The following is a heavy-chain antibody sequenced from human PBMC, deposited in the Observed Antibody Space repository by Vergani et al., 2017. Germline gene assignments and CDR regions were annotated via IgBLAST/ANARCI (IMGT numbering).Heavy chain of an antibody. CDR1: GFSFSTYG. J-gene: IGHJ4*02. CDR2: ISGSGGST. D-gene: IGHD1-26*01. Sequence: VQLVESGGGVVQPGGSLRLSCAASGFSFSTYGMHWVRQAPGRGLEWVSAISGSGGSTYYADSVKGRFTISRDNSKNTLYLQMNSLRAEDTAVYYCAKEVGATGAYYFDYWGQGTLVTVSS. V-gene: IGHV3-23*04. CDR3: AKEVGATGAYYFDY.